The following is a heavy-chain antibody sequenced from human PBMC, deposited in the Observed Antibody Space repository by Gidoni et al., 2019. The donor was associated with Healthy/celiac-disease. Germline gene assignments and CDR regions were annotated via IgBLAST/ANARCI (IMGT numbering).Heavy chain of an antibody. CDR2: IWYDGSNK. J-gene: IGHJ4*02. Sequence: QVQLVESGGGVVQPGRSLRLSCAASGFTFCNYGMHWVRQAPGRGLEWVAVIWYDGSNKYYAESVKGRFTISRDKSKNTLYLQMNSLRVEDTAVYYCARDRGVYFDYWGQGTLVTVSS. V-gene: IGHV3-33*01. D-gene: IGHD2-8*01. CDR1: GFTFCNYG. CDR3: ARDRGVYFDY.